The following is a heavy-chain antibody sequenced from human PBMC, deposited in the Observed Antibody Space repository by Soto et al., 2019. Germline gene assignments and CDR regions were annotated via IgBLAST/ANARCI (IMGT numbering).Heavy chain of an antibody. CDR3: ARTTYYYDSRGYYGY. CDR1: GFTFSSYS. D-gene: IGHD3-22*01. CDR2: ISSSSSYI. J-gene: IGHJ4*02. Sequence: EVQLVESGGGLVKPGGSLRLSCAASGFTFSSYSMNWVRQAPGKGLEWVSSISSSSSYIYYADSVKGRFTISRDNAKNSLYLQMNSLRAEDTAVYYCARTTYYYDSRGYYGYWGQGTLVTVSS. V-gene: IGHV3-21*02.